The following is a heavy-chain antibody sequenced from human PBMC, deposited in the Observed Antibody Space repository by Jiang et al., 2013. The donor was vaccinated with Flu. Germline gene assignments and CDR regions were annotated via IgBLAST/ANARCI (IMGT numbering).Heavy chain of an antibody. CDR2: IYYSGST. CDR1: GGSISSYY. J-gene: IGHJ2*01. Sequence: PGLVKPSETLSLTCTVSGGSISSYYWSWIRQPPGKGLEWIGYIYYSGSTNYNPSLKSRVTISVDTSKNQFSLKLSSVTAADTAVYYCARRTVLESVWYFDLWGRGTLVTVSS. V-gene: IGHV4-59*08. D-gene: IGHD3-3*01. CDR3: ARRTVLESVWYFDL.